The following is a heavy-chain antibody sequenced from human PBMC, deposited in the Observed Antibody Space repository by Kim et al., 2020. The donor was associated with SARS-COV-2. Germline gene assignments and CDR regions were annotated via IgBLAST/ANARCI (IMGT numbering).Heavy chain of an antibody. Sequence: SETLSLTCTVSGASVKSDNKYWSWVRQPPGKGLEWIGSIYFTGTTYYNPSLKNRLIMSVDTSTNQFSLNLSSVTAADTAVYYCARRITVVRGVILRYIDSWGQGTLVTVSS. CDR2: IYFTGTT. CDR1: GASVKSDNKY. D-gene: IGHD3-10*01. J-gene: IGHJ4*02. CDR3: ARRITVVRGVILRYIDS. V-gene: IGHV4-39*01.